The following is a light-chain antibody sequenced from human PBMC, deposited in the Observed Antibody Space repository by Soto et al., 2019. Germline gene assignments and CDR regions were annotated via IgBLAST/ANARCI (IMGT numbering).Light chain of an antibody. V-gene: IGKV1-5*03. J-gene: IGKJ1*01. CDR2: KEV. CDR3: QQYNSYSKT. CDR1: QSSSSW. Sequence: DIQMTQSPSTLSASVGDRVTITCLAIQSSSSWLAWYQQKPGKAPKLMIYKEVRLESGVPSRFSGSGSGTEFTLTISSLQPDDFATYYCQQYNSYSKTFGQGTKVEIQ.